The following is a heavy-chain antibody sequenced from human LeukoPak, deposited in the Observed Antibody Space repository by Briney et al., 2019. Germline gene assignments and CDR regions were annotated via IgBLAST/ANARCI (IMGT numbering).Heavy chain of an antibody. CDR2: IYYSGST. V-gene: IGHV4-39*07. D-gene: IGHD3-22*01. J-gene: IGHJ5*02. CDR1: GGSISSSSYY. Sequence: SETLSLTCTVSGGSISSSSYYWGWIRQPPGKGLEWIGSIYYSGSTYYNPSLKSRVTISVDTSKNQFSLKLSSVTAADTAVYYCARVGYYYDSSGSSWFDPWGQGTLVTVSS. CDR3: ARVGYYYDSSGSSWFDP.